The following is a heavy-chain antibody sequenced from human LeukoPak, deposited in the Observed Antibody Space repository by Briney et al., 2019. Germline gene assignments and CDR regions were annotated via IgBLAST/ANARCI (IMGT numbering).Heavy chain of an antibody. V-gene: IGHV1-2*02. CDR2: INPNSGGT. D-gene: IGHD6-19*01. CDR3: ARARSGWYDY. J-gene: IGHJ4*02. CDR1: GYTFTSYD. Sequence: ASVKVSCKASGYTFTSYDINWVRQATGQGLEWMGWINPNSGGTNYAQKFQGRVTMTRDTSISTAYMELSRLRSDDTAVYYCARARSGWYDYWGQGTLVTVSS.